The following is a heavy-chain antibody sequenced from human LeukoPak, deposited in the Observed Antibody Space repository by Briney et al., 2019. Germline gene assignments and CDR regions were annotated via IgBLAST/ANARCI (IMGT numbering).Heavy chain of an antibody. CDR1: GFTFSSYA. J-gene: IGHJ3*02. D-gene: IGHD1-26*01. V-gene: IGHV3-23*01. CDR3: ANVGSTI. CDR2: ISHSAYTT. Sequence: QTGGSLRLSCAASGFTFSSYAMSWVRQAPGKGLEWVSTISHSAYTTYYADSAKGRFTISRDNSKNTLYLQLNSLRAEDTAVYSCANVGSTIWGQGTTVTVSS.